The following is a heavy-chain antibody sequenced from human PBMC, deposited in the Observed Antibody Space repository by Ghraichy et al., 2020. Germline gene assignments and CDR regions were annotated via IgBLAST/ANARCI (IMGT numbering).Heavy chain of an antibody. V-gene: IGHV4-39*01. CDR1: GGSISSSSYY. CDR3: ARHFLYDSSGYYPWYFDD. Sequence: SETLSLTCTVSGGSISSSSYYWGWIRQPPGKGLEWIGSIYYSGTTYYNPSLKSRVTISVDTSKNQFSLKLSSVTAADTAVYYCARHFLYDSSGYYPWYFDDWGQGTLVTVSS. CDR2: IYYSGTT. J-gene: IGHJ4*02. D-gene: IGHD3-22*01.